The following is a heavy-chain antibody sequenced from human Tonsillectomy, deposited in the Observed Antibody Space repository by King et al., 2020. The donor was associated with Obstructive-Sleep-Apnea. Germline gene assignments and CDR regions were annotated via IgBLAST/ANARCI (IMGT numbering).Heavy chain of an antibody. Sequence: TLKESGPTLVKPTQTLTLTCTFSGFSLSTSGVGVGWIRQPPGKALEWLALIYWDDDNLYSPSLRTRLTITKDTSKNQVVLTMTNMDPVDSATYFCAHRRGATYFFDYWDQGTLVTVSS. J-gene: IGHJ4*02. CDR1: GFSLSTSGVG. V-gene: IGHV2-5*02. CDR3: AHRRGATYFFDY. CDR2: IYWDDDN. D-gene: IGHD4/OR15-4a*01.